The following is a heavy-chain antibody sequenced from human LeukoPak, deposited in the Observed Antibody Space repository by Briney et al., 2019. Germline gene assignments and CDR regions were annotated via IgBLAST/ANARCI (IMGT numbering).Heavy chain of an antibody. V-gene: IGHV3-9*01. J-gene: IGHJ4*02. CDR1: GFTFDDYA. D-gene: IGHD1-26*01. CDR2: ISWNSGSI. Sequence: GGSLRLSCAASGFTFDDYAIHWVRQAPGKGLEWVSGISWNSGSIGYADSVKGRFTISRDNAKNSLYLQMNSLRAEDTALYYCAKSAQWEPADYFDYWGQGTLVTVSS. CDR3: AKSAQWEPADYFDY.